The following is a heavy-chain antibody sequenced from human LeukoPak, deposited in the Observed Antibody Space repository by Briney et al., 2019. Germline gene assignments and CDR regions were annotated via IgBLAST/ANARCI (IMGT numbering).Heavy chain of an antibody. D-gene: IGHD6-6*01. V-gene: IGHV4-38-2*02. CDR1: GYSISSGYS. CDR2: IYHSGST. CDR3: ARDWYSSSSAGQIFDY. J-gene: IGHJ4*02. Sequence: SETLSLTCTVSGYSISSGYSWGWIRQPPGKGREWIGSIYHSGSTYYTPSLTSRVTISVDTSTNQFSLKLSSVTAADTAVYYCARDWYSSSSAGQIFDYWGQGTLVTVSS.